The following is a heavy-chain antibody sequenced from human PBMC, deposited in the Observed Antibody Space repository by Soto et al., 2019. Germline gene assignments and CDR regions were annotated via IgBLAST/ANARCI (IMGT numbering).Heavy chain of an antibody. D-gene: IGHD4-17*01. V-gene: IGHV3-30*18. CDR3: AKDRDYGDYAPGY. J-gene: IGHJ4*02. CDR2: ISYDGTNK. CDR1: GFTFSSFG. Sequence: QVQLVESGGGVVQPGRSLRLSCAASGFTFSSFGMHWVRQAPGKGLEWVAVISYDGTNKYYTDSVKGRFTISRDNSKNTLYLQMNSLRAEDTAVYYCAKDRDYGDYAPGYWGQGMLVTVSS.